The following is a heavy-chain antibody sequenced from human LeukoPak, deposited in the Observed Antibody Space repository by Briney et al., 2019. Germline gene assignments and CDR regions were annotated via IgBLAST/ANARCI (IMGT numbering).Heavy chain of an antibody. Sequence: GGSLRLSCAASGFTFSSYGMHWVRQAPGKGLEWVAFIRYDGSNKYYADSVKGRFTISRDNSKNTLYLQMNSLRAEDTAVYYCAKDLAAAGQTLYYFDYWGQGILVTVSS. J-gene: IGHJ4*02. CDR1: GFTFSSYG. CDR2: IRYDGSNK. V-gene: IGHV3-30*02. CDR3: AKDLAAAGQTLYYFDY. D-gene: IGHD6-13*01.